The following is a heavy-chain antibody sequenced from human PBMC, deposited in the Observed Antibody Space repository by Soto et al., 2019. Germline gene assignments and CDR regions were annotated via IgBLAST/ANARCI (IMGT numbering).Heavy chain of an antibody. CDR3: ARSVVVPAAAIYFDY. Sequence: PSETLSLTCTVSGGSISSSSYYWGWIRQPPGKGLEWIGSFYYSGSTYYNPSLKSRVTISVDTSKNQFSLKLSSVTAADTAVYYCARSVVVPAAAIYFDYWGQGTLVTVSS. J-gene: IGHJ4*02. D-gene: IGHD2-2*01. CDR1: GGSISSSSYY. V-gene: IGHV4-39*01. CDR2: FYYSGST.